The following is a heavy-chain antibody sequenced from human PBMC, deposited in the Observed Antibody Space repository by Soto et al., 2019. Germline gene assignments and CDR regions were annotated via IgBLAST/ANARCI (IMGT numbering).Heavy chain of an antibody. CDR3: AKLGGSGWYVVY. J-gene: IGHJ4*02. D-gene: IGHD6-19*01. V-gene: IGHV3-30*18. CDR1: GFTFSSYG. Sequence: PGGSLRLSCAASGFTFSSYGMHWVRQAPGKGLEWVAVISYDGSNKYYADSVKGRFTISRDNSKNTLYLQMNSLRAEDTAVYYCAKLGGSGWYVVYWGQGTLVTVSS. CDR2: ISYDGSNK.